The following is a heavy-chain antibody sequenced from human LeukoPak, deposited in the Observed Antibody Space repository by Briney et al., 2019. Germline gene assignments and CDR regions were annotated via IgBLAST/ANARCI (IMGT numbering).Heavy chain of an antibody. CDR3: ARSGQQLVLGYYYYGMDV. CDR2: MNPNSGNT. V-gene: IGHV1-8*01. D-gene: IGHD6-13*01. CDR1: GYTSTSYD. J-gene: IGHJ6*02. Sequence: GASVKVSCKASGYTSTSYDINWVRQATGQGLEWMGWMNPNSGNTGYAQKFQGRVTMTRNTSISTAYMELSSLRSEDTAVYYCARSGQQLVLGYYYYGMDVWGQGTTVTVSS.